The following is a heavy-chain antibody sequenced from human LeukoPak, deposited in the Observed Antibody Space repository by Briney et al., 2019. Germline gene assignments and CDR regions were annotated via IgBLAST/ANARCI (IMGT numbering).Heavy chain of an antibody. CDR3: ARKTTVVTPNWFDP. CDR2: IYHSGST. D-gene: IGHD4-23*01. CDR1: GGSISSGGYS. J-gene: IGHJ5*02. V-gene: IGHV4-30-2*01. Sequence: SQTLSLTCAVSGGSISSGGYSWSWIRQPPGKGLEWIGYIYHSGSTYYNPSLKSRVTISVDRSKNQFSLKLSSVTAADTAVYYCARKTTVVTPNWFDPWGQGTLVTVSS.